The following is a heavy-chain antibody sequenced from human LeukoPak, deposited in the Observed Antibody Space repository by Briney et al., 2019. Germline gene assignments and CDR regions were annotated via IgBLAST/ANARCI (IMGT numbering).Heavy chain of an antibody. D-gene: IGHD3-9*01. CDR2: IGWNSGTI. Sequence: PGRSLRLSCAASGFTFGDYAMHWVRQAPGKGLEWVSGIGWNSGTIDYADSVKGRFTISRDNAKNSLYLQMNSLRAEDTAVYYCARDGHYDILTGYFQDWGQGTLVTVSS. CDR3: ARDGHYDILTGYFQD. J-gene: IGHJ1*01. CDR1: GFTFGDYA. V-gene: IGHV3-9*01.